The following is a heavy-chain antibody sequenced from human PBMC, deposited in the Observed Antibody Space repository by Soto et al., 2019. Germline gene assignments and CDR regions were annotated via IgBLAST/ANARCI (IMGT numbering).Heavy chain of an antibody. CDR1: GGSISTYY. CDR3: ARGRGYSGQRRGWFDP. D-gene: IGHD5-12*01. CDR2: IYYSGRT. J-gene: IGHJ5*02. Sequence: QLQLQESGPGLVKPSETLSLTCTVSGGSISTYYWNWIRQPPGKGLEWIGDIYYSGRTNYNPSLKSRVAILVAMSKTQSSLNLSSVTPADTAVYYCARGRGYSGQRRGWFDPWGQGTLVTVSS. V-gene: IGHV4-59*01.